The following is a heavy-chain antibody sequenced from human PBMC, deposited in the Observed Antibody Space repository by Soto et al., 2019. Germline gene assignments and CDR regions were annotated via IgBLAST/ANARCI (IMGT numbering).Heavy chain of an antibody. V-gene: IGHV5-10-1*01. Sequence: GQSLKISCKGSGYSFAGYWITWVRQKPGKGLEWMGRIDPSDSQTYYSPSFRGHVTISATKSITTVFLQWSSLRASDTAMYYCARQIYDSDTGPNFQYYFDSWGQGTPVTVSS. CDR1: GYSFAGYW. CDR3: ARQIYDSDTGPNFQYYFDS. J-gene: IGHJ4*02. CDR2: IDPSDSQT. D-gene: IGHD3-22*01.